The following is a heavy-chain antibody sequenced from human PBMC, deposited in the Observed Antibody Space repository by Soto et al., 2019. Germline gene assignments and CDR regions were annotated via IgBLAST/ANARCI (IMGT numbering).Heavy chain of an antibody. CDR3: AKGSEWLRLHYFDY. J-gene: IGHJ4*02. D-gene: IGHD5-12*01. V-gene: IGHV3-48*03. CDR2: ISSSGSTI. CDR1: GFTFSSYE. Sequence: GGTLSLSCAASGFTFSSYEMNWVRQAPGKGLEWVSYISSSGSTIYYADSVKGRFTISRDNSKITLYLQMNSLTAEDTAVYYCAKGSEWLRLHYFDYWGQGTLVTVSS.